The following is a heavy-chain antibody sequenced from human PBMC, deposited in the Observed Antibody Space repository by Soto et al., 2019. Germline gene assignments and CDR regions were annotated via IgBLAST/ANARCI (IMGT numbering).Heavy chain of an antibody. J-gene: IGHJ4*02. Sequence: PSETLSLTCAVSGGSFRGYFWSWIRQSPDKGLEWIGEINDSGSTYYNPSFKSRLTISVDTSKSQISLTLTSVTAADTAVYYCARVPLGYSSSHYFDFWGQGALVTVSS. CDR1: GGSFRGYF. V-gene: IGHV4-34*01. CDR3: ARVPLGYSSSHYFDF. CDR2: INDSGST. D-gene: IGHD6-6*01.